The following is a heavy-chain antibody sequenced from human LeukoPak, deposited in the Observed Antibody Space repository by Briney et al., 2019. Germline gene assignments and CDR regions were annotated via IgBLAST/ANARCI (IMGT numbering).Heavy chain of an antibody. D-gene: IGHD6-13*01. Sequence: GSLRLSCASYGYTFKSHCMNWVRQAPGKGLVWVSRINSDGSSTTYADSVKGRFTISRVNAKNTLYLQMIRRRAEDTAVYYCIRVGHLVPYDYWGQGTLVTVSS. CDR1: GYTFKSHC. CDR2: INSDGSST. J-gene: IGHJ4*02. CDR3: IRVGHLVPYDY. V-gene: IGHV3-74*01.